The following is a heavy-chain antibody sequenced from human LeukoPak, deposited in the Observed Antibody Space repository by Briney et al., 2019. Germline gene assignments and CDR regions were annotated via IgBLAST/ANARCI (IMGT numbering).Heavy chain of an antibody. CDR2: ISSSTSYI. V-gene: IGHV3-21*01. J-gene: IGHJ4*02. Sequence: GGSLRLSCAASGFTFSSYGMSWVRQAPGKGLEWVSSISSSTSYIYYADSVKGRFTISRDNAKNSLYLQMNSLRAEDTAVYYCARDSGWGGYYMPLGPDYWGQGTLVTVSS. D-gene: IGHD3-3*01. CDR1: GFTFSSYG. CDR3: ARDSGWGGYYMPLGPDY.